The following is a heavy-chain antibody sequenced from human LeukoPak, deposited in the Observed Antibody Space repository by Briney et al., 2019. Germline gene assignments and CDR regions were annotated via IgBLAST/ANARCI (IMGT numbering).Heavy chain of an antibody. CDR3: ARDQNYVNIYYFDY. V-gene: IGHV3-21*01. D-gene: IGHD1-7*01. CDR2: ISSSSSYI. Sequence: GGSLRLSCAASGFTLSSYSMNWVRQAPGKGLEWVSSISSSSSYIYYADSVKGRFTISRDNAKNSLYLQMNSLRAEDTAVYYCARDQNYVNIYYFDYWGQGTLVTVSS. J-gene: IGHJ4*02. CDR1: GFTLSSYS.